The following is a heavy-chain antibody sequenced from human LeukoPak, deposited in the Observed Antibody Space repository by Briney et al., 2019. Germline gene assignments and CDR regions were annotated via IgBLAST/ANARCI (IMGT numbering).Heavy chain of an antibody. CDR3: AKDRYYGSGSPPAA. Sequence: GGSLRLSCAASGFTFSSYGMHWVRQAPGKGLEGVAFIRYDGSNKYYADSVKGRFTISSDNSKNTLYLQMNSMRAEDTAVYYCAKDRYYGSGSPPAAWGQGTMVTVSS. D-gene: IGHD3-10*01. V-gene: IGHV3-30*02. CDR2: IRYDGSNK. J-gene: IGHJ3*01. CDR1: GFTFSSYG.